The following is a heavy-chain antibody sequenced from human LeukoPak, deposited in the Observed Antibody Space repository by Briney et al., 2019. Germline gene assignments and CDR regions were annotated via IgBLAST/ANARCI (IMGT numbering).Heavy chain of an antibody. CDR1: GFTFSSYA. J-gene: IGHJ4*02. V-gene: IGHV3-23*01. CDR3: AKATAVATVRGTFDY. Sequence: GGSLRLSCAASGFTFSSYAMSWVRQAPGKGLEWASAISGSGGSTYYADSVKGRFTISRDNSKNTLYLQMNSLRAEDTAVYYCAKATAVATVRGTFDYWGQGTLVTVSS. D-gene: IGHD3-10*01. CDR2: ISGSGGST.